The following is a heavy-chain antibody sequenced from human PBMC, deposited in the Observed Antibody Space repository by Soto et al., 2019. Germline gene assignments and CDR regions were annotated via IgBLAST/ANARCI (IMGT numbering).Heavy chain of an antibody. V-gene: IGHV3-23*01. J-gene: IGHJ6*02. CDR1: GVTFSSYA. D-gene: IGHD1-20*01. CDR3: AKDGDNYDYYYGMDV. CDR2: ISVSGGST. Sequence: PGWSLRLSCAASGVTFSSYAMSWVRQAPGKGLEWVSTISVSGGSTYYADSVKGRFTISRDNSKNTLYLQMNSLRAEDTAVYYCAKDGDNYDYYYGMDVWGQGTTVTVSS.